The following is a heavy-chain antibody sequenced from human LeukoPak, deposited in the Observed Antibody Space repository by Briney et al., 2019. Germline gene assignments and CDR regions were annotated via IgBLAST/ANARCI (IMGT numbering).Heavy chain of an antibody. V-gene: IGHV1-18*01. CDR2: ISAYNGNT. CDR1: GYTFTSYG. Sequence: APVKVSCKASGYTFTSYGISWVRQAPGQGLEWMGWISAYNGNTNYAQKLQGRVTMTTDTSTSTAYMELRSLRSDDTAVYYCARAGYYDFWSGLYGMDVWGQGTTVTVSS. CDR3: ARAGYYDFWSGLYGMDV. J-gene: IGHJ6*02. D-gene: IGHD3-3*01.